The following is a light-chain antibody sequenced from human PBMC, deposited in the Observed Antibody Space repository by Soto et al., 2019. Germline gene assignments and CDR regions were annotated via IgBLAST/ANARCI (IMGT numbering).Light chain of an antibody. CDR1: QSVNSN. CDR2: GIS. CDR3: QQYSKWPIT. V-gene: IGKV3-15*01. J-gene: IGKJ5*01. Sequence: MVMTQSPAILSVSPGESATLSCRASQSVNSNYLAWYQQHPGQPPRLLIYGISTRSTGIPARFSGSGSGTEFSLTISGLQSEDFAVDYCQQYSKWPITFGQGTRLESK.